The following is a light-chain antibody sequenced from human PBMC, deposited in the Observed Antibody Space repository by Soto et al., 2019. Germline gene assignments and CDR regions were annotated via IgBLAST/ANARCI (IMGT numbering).Light chain of an antibody. CDR1: QSVSSSY. V-gene: IGKV3D-20*02. CDR3: QHHSNWLRT. Sequence: EIVMTQSPATLSVSPGERATLSCRASQSVSSSYLAWYQQKPGQAPRLLIYGASSRATGIPDRFSGSGSGTDFTLTISSLEPEDFAVYYCQHHSNWLRTFGGGTKVDIK. J-gene: IGKJ4*01. CDR2: GAS.